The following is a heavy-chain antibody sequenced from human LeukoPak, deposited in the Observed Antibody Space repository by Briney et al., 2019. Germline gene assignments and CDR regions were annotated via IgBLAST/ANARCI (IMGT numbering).Heavy chain of an antibody. V-gene: IGHV3-74*01. Sequence: GGSLRLSCAASGFTFSSYAMSWVRQAPGKGLVWVSRINTDGSSTIYADSVTGRFTISRDNAKNTLYLQMNSLRAEDTAVYYCARGYAGIDYWGQGTLVTVSS. CDR2: INTDGSST. CDR1: GFTFSSYA. CDR3: ARGYAGIDY. D-gene: IGHD5-12*01. J-gene: IGHJ4*02.